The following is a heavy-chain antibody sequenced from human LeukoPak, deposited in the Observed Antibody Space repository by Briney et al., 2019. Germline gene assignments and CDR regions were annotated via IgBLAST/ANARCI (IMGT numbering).Heavy chain of an antibody. CDR2: MNPNSGDT. D-gene: IGHD1-26*01. CDR3: ARTGMGGNVWIDS. J-gene: IGHJ5*01. CDR1: GYTFTNYD. V-gene: IGHV1-8*01. Sequence: ASVKVSCKASGYTFTNYDINWVRQAPGQGLEWMGWMNPNSGDTGYVEKFQGRVTMTRDTSTNTAYMELTSLTSDDTAIFYCARTGMGGNVWIDSWGQGTLVTVSS.